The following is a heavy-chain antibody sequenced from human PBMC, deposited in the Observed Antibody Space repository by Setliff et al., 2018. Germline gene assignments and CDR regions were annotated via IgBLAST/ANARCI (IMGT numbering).Heavy chain of an antibody. D-gene: IGHD3-10*01. J-gene: IGHJ5*02. CDR3: ARINFYDATAYYYAPHH. CDR1: GGNFNNYA. Sequence: ASVKVSCKASGGNFNNYAINWVRQAPGQGLEWIGWINNYNFNTNYAQKFQGRVTMTTDTSTSTAHMELRSLRSDDTAIYYCARINFYDATAYYYAPHHWGQGTLVTVSS. CDR2: INNYNFNT. V-gene: IGHV1-18*01.